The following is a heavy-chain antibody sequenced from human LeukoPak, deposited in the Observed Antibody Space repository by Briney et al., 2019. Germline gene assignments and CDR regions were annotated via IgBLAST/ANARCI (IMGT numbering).Heavy chain of an antibody. J-gene: IGHJ4*02. CDR2: INHSVIT. CDR1: GFTVSSNY. V-gene: IGHV4-34*01. D-gene: IGHD5-18*01. CDR3: ARQGGWIQIRGRVDY. Sequence: GSLRLSCAASGFTVSSNYMSWVRQAPGKGLEWIGQINHSVITNYNPSLKSRATISVYTSKIQLSLKLSSVTAADTAVYYCARQGGWIQIRGRVDYWGQGTLVTVSS.